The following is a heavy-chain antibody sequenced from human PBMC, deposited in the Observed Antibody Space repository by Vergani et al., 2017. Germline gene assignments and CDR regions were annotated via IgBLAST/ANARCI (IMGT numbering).Heavy chain of an antibody. J-gene: IGHJ4*02. Sequence: QVQLVESGGGLVKPGGSLRLSCAASGFTFSDYYMSWIRQAPGKGLEWVSYISSSSSYTNYADSVKGRFTISRDNAKNSLYLQMNSLRAEDTAVYYCELGSGSISGYYFDYWGQGTLVTVSS. D-gene: IGHD3-10*01. V-gene: IGHV3-11*06. CDR1: GFTFSDYY. CDR3: ELGSGSISGYYFDY. CDR2: ISSSSSYT.